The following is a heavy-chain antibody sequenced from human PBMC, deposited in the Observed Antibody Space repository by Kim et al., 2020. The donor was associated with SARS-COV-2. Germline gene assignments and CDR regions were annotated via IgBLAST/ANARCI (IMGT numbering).Heavy chain of an antibody. D-gene: IGHD1-26*01. CDR2: T. V-gene: IGHV1-3*01. Sequence: TKYSQKFQGRVTSTRDTSATTAYMELNSLISEDTAVYYCARATSAGWFDPWGQGTLVTVSS. CDR3: ARATSAGWFDP. J-gene: IGHJ5*02.